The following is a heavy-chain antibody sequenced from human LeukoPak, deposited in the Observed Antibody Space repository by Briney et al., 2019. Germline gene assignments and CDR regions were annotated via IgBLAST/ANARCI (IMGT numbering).Heavy chain of an antibody. CDR2: INPNNDGT. CDR3: ARGALVRGVRLGGNCDY. Sequence: ASVKVSCKSSGYSFSDYYMHWVRQAPGQGLEWMGWINPNNDGTHYPQKFQGRVTMTRDTSISTAYLELTNLRSDDTAIYYCARGALVRGVRLGGNCDYLGQGTLVIVSS. V-gene: IGHV1-2*02. CDR1: GYSFSDYY. D-gene: IGHD3-10*01. J-gene: IGHJ4*02.